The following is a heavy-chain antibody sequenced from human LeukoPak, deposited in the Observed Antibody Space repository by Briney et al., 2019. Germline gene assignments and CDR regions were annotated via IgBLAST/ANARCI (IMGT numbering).Heavy chain of an antibody. J-gene: IGHJ4*02. CDR2: IYHSGST. CDR3: ARDLATPSF. CDR1: GGSITSSSYY. V-gene: IGHV4-39*02. Sequence: SETLSLTCTVSGGSITSSSYYWGWIRQPPGKGLEWIRSIYHSGSTYYNPSLKSRVTISIDTSKYQFYLKVISVTAADTAVYYCARDLATPSFWGQGTLVTVSS. D-gene: IGHD2-2*01.